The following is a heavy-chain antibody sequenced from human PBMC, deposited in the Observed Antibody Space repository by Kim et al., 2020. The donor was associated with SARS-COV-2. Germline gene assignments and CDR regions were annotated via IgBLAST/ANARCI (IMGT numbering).Heavy chain of an antibody. CDR1: GFTFSSYN. V-gene: IGHV3-21*01. J-gene: IGHJ4*02. CDR2: ISSSSSYI. CDR3: LGYSGYDFVY. Sequence: GGSLRLSCAASGFTFSSYNMNWVRQAPGKGLEWVSSISSSSSYIYYADSVKGRFTISRDNAKNSLYLQMNSQRAEDTAVYYCLGYSGYDFVYWGQGTLVTVSS. D-gene: IGHD5-12*01.